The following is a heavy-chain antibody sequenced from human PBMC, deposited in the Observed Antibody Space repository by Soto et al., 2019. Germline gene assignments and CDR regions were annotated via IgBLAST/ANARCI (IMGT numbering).Heavy chain of an antibody. V-gene: IGHV3-23*01. CDR2: ISGSGGST. Sequence: GXSLILSGAASGFTFSSYAMSCVRQAPWKGLEWVSAISGSGGSTYYADSVKGRFTISRDNSKNTLYLQMNSLRAEDTAVYYCAKDEQLVQYYYGMDVWGQGTTVTVSS. D-gene: IGHD6-6*01. CDR1: GFTFSSYA. J-gene: IGHJ6*02. CDR3: AKDEQLVQYYYGMDV.